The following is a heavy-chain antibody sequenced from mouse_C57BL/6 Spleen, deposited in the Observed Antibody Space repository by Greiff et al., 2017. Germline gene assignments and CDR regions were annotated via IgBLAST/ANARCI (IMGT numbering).Heavy chain of an antibody. CDR1: GYAFSSSW. D-gene: IGHD1-1*01. CDR3: ARSSPVVADY. J-gene: IGHJ2*01. CDR2: IYPGDGDT. Sequence: VQLQQSGPELVKPGASVKISCKASGYAFSSSWMNWVKQRPGKGLEWIGRIYPGDGDTNYNGKFKGKATLTADKSSSTAYMQLSSLTSEDSAVYFCARSSPVVADYWGQGTTLTVSS. V-gene: IGHV1-82*01.